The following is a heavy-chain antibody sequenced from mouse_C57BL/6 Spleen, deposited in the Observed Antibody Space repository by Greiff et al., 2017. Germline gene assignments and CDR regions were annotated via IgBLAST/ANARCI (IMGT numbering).Heavy chain of an antibody. V-gene: IGHV3-6*01. Sequence: VQLKESGPGLVKPSQSLSLTCSVTGYSITSGYYWNWIRQFPGNKLEWMGYISYDGSNNYNPSLKNRISITRDTSKNQFFLKLNSVTTEDTATYYCARGINDGSSHFDYWGQGTTLTVSS. J-gene: IGHJ2*01. D-gene: IGHD1-1*01. CDR3: ARGINDGSSHFDY. CDR1: GYSITSGYY. CDR2: ISYDGSN.